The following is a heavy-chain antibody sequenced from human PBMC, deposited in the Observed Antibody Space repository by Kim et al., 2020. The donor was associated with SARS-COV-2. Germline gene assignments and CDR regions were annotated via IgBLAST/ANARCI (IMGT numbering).Heavy chain of an antibody. CDR1: GSAISSYS. V-gene: IGHV3-21*01. D-gene: IGHD3-10*01. CDR2: ISSGGDYI. CDR3: ARGYRSSGSYSGWFDP. Sequence: GGSLRLSCAASGSAISSYSMIWVRQAPGKGLEWVSSISSGGDYIYFVASVKGRFTVSRDNSKNSMYLQINTLRTEDTAVYFCARGYRSSGSYSGWFDPWGQGTLVTVSS. J-gene: IGHJ5*02.